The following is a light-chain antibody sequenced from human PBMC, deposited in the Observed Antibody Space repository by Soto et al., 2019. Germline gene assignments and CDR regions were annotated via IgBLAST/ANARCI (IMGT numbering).Light chain of an antibody. CDR2: GAS. V-gene: IGKV3-20*01. CDR3: QQYAAPPRT. CDR1: QSISSNY. Sequence: EIVLTQSPGTLSLFPGERATLSCRASQSISSNYIAWYQHKPGRAPRLLIYGASNRVTGIPDRFSGSGSGTDFTLTISRLEPEDFAVYYCQQYAAPPRTFGQGTQVEIK. J-gene: IGKJ1*01.